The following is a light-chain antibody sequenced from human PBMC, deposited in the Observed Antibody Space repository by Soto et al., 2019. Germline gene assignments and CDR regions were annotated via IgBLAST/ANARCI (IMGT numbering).Light chain of an antibody. J-gene: IGKJ1*01. CDR2: GAS. CDR1: QTVTNNY. CDR3: QQYGGSRT. V-gene: IGKV3-20*01. Sequence: EIVLTQSPGTLALSPGERATLFCRASQTVTNNYVAWYQHKPGQAPRLLIFGASSRATGIPDRFSGSGSGTDFTLTISRLGPEDFAVYYCQQYGGSRTFGQGTKVAI.